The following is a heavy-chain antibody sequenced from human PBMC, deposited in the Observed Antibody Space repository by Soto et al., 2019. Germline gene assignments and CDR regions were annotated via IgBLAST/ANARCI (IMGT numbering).Heavy chain of an antibody. Sequence: QVQLQESGPGLVKPSQTLSLTCTVSGGSISSGGYYWSWIRQHPGKGLEWIGYIYYSGSTYYNPSIKSRVTISVDTSKNQFSLKLSSVTAADTAVYYCASTYLQKYCSGGSCYESAFDIWGQGTMVTVSS. CDR2: IYYSGST. V-gene: IGHV4-31*03. J-gene: IGHJ3*02. CDR1: GGSISSGGYY. D-gene: IGHD2-15*01. CDR3: ASTYLQKYCSGGSCYESAFDI.